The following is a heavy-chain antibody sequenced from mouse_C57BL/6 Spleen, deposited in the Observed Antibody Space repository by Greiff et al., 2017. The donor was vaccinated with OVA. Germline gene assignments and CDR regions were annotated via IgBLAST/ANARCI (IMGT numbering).Heavy chain of an antibody. CDR3: ARAYGYSYYAMDY. D-gene: IGHD2-2*01. J-gene: IGHJ4*01. Sequence: EVQLQQSGPELVKPGASVKISCKASGYTFTDYYMNWVTQSHGKSLEWIGDINPNNGGTSYNQKFKGKATLTVDKSSSTAYMELRSLTSEDSAVYYCARAYGYSYYAMDYWGQGTSVTVSS. CDR2: INPNNGGT. CDR1: GYTFTDYY. V-gene: IGHV1-26*01.